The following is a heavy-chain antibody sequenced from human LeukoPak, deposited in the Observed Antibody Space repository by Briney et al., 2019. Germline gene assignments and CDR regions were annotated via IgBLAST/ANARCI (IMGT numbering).Heavy chain of an antibody. CDR1: AGSINSGGYF. Sequence: PSETLSLTCTVSAGSINSGGYFWTWVRQRPGEGLDWFGYIWNSGNSYYNPSLSSRVIISADSSKSTFSLKLSSVTAADTAVYYCARYHCGSTYCPGVDFYGQGTLVTVSS. J-gene: IGHJ4*02. V-gene: IGHV4-31*03. CDR3: ARYHCGSTYCPGVDF. CDR2: IWNSGNS. D-gene: IGHD2-2*01.